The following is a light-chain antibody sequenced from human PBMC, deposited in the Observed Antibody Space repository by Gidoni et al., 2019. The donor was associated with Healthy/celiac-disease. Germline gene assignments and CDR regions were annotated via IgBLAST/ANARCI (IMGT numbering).Light chain of an antibody. V-gene: IGKV3-20*01. CDR3: QQYGSSRIT. CDR1: QCVSSSY. CDR2: GAS. Sequence: EIVLTQSPGTLSLSPGERATLSCRASQCVSSSYLAWYQQKPGQAPRLLIYGASSRATGIPDRFSGSGSGTDFTLTISRLEPEDFAVYYCQQYGSSRITFGQGTRLEIK. J-gene: IGKJ5*01.